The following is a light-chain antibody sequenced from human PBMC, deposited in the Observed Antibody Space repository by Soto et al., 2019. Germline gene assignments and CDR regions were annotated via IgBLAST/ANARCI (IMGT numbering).Light chain of an antibody. Sequence: EIVMTQSPATLAVSPGDTATLSCRASQSLGGNLAWYQQKPGQGPRLLIFRASSRATGVPARFSGSASGTEFTLTISSLQSEDFGVYYCQQYNDWPRTFGQGTRLEIK. CDR1: QSLGGN. CDR3: QQYNDWPRT. CDR2: RAS. J-gene: IGKJ5*01. V-gene: IGKV3-15*01.